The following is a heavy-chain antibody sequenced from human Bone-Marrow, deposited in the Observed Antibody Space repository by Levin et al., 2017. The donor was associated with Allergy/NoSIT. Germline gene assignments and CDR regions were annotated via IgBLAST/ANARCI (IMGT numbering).Heavy chain of an antibody. D-gene: IGHD6-19*01. CDR3: AREVGSVWLYLDY. CDR2: ISHDGSNT. J-gene: IGHJ4*02. Sequence: GGSLRLSCVASGFTFNNFAMHWVRQAPGKGLEWVALISHDGSNTYYADSVKGRFTISRDNSKNTKYLQMNGLRAADTAVYYCAREVGSVWLYLDYWGQGTLVTVSS. CDR1: GFTFNNFA. V-gene: IGHV3-30-3*01.